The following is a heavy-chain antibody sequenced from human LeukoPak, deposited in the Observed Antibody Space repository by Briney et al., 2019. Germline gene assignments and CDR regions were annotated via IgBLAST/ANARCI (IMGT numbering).Heavy chain of an antibody. CDR3: ARQIIGVVVAATIEDAFDI. J-gene: IGHJ3*02. Sequence: GESLKISCKGPGYSFTSYWIGWVRQMPGKGLGWMGIIYPGDSDTRYSPSFQSQVTISADKSISTAYLQWSSLKASDTAMYYCARQIIGVVVAATIEDAFDIWGQGTMGTVSS. V-gene: IGHV5-51*01. CDR1: GYSFTSYW. D-gene: IGHD2-15*01. CDR2: IYPGDSDT.